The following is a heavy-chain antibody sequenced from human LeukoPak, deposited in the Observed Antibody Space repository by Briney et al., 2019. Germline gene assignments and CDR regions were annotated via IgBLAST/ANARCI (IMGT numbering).Heavy chain of an antibody. CDR1: GYTFTSYA. Sequence: SVKVSCKASGYTFTSYAMNWVRQAPGQGLEWMGGIIPIFGTANYAQKFQGRVTITADESTSTAYMELSSLRSEDTAVYYCASSRYFDWLLYDYWGQGTLVTVFS. CDR3: ASSRYFDWLLYDY. J-gene: IGHJ4*02. CDR2: IIPIFGTA. V-gene: IGHV1-69*13. D-gene: IGHD3-9*01.